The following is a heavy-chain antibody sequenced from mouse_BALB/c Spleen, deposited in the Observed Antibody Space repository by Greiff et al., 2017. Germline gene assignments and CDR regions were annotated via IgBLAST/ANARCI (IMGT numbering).Heavy chain of an antibody. V-gene: IGHV14-3*02. J-gene: IGHJ4*01. Sequence: VQLKESGAELVKPGASVKLSCTASGFNIKDTYMHWVKQRPEQGLEWIGRIDPANGNTKYDPKFQGKATITADTSSNTAYLQLSSLTSEDTAVYYCARITTVVAWGQGTSVTVSS. CDR2: IDPANGNT. CDR1: GFNIKDTY. CDR3: ARITTVVA. D-gene: IGHD1-1*01.